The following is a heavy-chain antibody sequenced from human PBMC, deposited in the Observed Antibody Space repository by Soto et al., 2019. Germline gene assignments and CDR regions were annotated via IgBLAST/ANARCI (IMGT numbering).Heavy chain of an antibody. Sequence: GPSLKISCKGSGYSFTSYWIGWVRQMPGKGLEWMGIIYPGDPDTRYSPSFQGQVTISADKSISTAYLQWSSLKASDTAMYYCARLNSSGWPRHYYYGMDVWGQGTTVTVSS. CDR2: IYPGDPDT. CDR1: GYSFTSYW. J-gene: IGHJ6*02. CDR3: ARLNSSGWPRHYYYGMDV. D-gene: IGHD6-19*01. V-gene: IGHV5-51*01.